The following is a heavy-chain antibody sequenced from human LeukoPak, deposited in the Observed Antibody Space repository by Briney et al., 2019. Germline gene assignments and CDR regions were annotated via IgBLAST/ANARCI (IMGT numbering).Heavy chain of an antibody. V-gene: IGHV1-2*02. J-gene: IGHJ4*02. CDR1: GYTFTGYY. D-gene: IGHD3-10*01. Sequence: ASVKVSCKASGYTFTGYYMHWVRQAPGQGLEWMGWINPNSGGTNYAQKFQGRATMTRDTSISTAYMELSRLRSDDTAVYYCARGPYGSGSYPNDYWGQGTLVTVSS. CDR2: INPNSGGT. CDR3: ARGPYGSGSYPNDY.